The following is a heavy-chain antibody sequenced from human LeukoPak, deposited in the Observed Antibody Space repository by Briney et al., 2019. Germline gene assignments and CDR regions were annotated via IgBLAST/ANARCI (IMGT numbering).Heavy chain of an antibody. CDR2: IRYDGSNK. CDR3: AKVLWFGELSLWFDP. D-gene: IGHD3-10*01. CDR1: GFTFSSYG. J-gene: IGHJ5*02. V-gene: IGHV3-30*02. Sequence: GGSLRLFCAASGFTFSSYGMHWVRQAPGKGLEWVAFIRYDGSNKYYADSVKGRFTISRDNSKNTLYLQMNSLRAEDTAVYYCAKVLWFGELSLWFDPWGQGTLVTVSS.